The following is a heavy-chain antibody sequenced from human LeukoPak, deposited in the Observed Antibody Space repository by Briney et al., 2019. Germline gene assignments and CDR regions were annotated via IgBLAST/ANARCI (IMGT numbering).Heavy chain of an antibody. CDR1: GGSISSISYY. J-gene: IGHJ3*01. CDR3: ARLEWQLLRYSFDF. Sequence: SETLSLTCTVSGGSISSISYYWGWIRQPPGKGLEWIGSISYSWSGYYNPSLKRRVTMSVDTSKNQFSLKLSSVTAADTAVYYCARLEWQLLRYSFDFWGQGAMVTVSS. D-gene: IGHD1-26*01. V-gene: IGHV4-39*01. CDR2: ISYSWSG.